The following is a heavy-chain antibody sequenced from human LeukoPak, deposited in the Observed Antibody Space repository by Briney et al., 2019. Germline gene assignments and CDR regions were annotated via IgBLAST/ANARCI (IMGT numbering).Heavy chain of an antibody. D-gene: IGHD2-15*01. J-gene: IGHJ4*02. CDR2: ISYDGSNK. V-gene: IGHV3-30-3*01. CDR3: AKAGCSGGSCYVYFDY. Sequence: GGSLRLSCAASGFTFSSYAMHWVRQAPGKGLEWVAVISYDGSNKYYADSVKGRFTISRDNSKNTLYLQMNSLRAEDTAVYYCAKAGCSGGSCYVYFDYWGQGTLVTVSS. CDR1: GFTFSSYA.